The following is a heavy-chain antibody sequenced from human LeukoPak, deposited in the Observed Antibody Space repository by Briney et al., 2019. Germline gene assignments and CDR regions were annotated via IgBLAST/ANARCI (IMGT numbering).Heavy chain of an antibody. Sequence: GGSLTLSCAASGFTFSDHYMDWVRQAPGKGLEWVGRSRNKANSYTTEYAASVKGRFTSSRDDSKNSLYLQMNSLKTEDTAVYYCATYGDYPPQGYYYMDVWGKGTTVTVSS. CDR3: ATYGDYPPQGYYYMDV. CDR2: SRNKANSYTT. V-gene: IGHV3-72*01. D-gene: IGHD4-17*01. CDR1: GFTFSDHY. J-gene: IGHJ6*03.